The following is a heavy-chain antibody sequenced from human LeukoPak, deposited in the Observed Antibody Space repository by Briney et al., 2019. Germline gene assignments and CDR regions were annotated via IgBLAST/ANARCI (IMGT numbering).Heavy chain of an antibody. V-gene: IGHV4-34*01. Sequence: SETLSLTCAVYGGSFSGYYWSWIRQPPGKGLEWIGEINHSGSTNYNPSLKSRVTISVDTSKNQFSLKLSSVTAADTAVYYCARACGYSSYEIDYWGQGALVTVSS. D-gene: IGHD5-12*01. J-gene: IGHJ4*02. CDR1: GGSFSGYY. CDR2: INHSGST. CDR3: ARACGYSSYEIDY.